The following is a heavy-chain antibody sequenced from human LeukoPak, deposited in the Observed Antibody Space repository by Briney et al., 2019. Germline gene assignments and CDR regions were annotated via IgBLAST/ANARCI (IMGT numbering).Heavy chain of an antibody. Sequence: SETLSLTCTVSGGSISSYYWSWIRQPPGKGLEWIGYIYYSGSTNYNPSLKSRVTISVDTSKNQFSLKLSSVTAADTAVYYCARGPDTAMVKFDYWGQGTLVTVSS. CDR1: GGSISSYY. D-gene: IGHD5-18*01. CDR3: ARGPDTAMVKFDY. V-gene: IGHV4-59*08. J-gene: IGHJ4*02. CDR2: IYYSGST.